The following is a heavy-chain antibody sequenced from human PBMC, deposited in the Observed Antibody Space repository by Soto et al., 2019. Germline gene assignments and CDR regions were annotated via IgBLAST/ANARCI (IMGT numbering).Heavy chain of an antibody. Sequence: SETLSLTCTVSGGSINTFYWSWVRQPAGKGLEWIGRIFSSGSTSFNPSLESRVAMSVDTSKNHFSLNLSSVTAADMAVYYCAREGSYSAFNFAHGIQLWSFDFWGQGALVTVSS. V-gene: IGHV4-4*07. CDR1: GGSINTFY. D-gene: IGHD5-18*01. J-gene: IGHJ4*02. CDR3: AREGSYSAFNFAHGIQLWSFDF. CDR2: IFSSGST.